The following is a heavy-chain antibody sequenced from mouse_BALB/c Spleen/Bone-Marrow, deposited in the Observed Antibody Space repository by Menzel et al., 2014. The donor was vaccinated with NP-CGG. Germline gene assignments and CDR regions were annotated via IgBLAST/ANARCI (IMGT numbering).Heavy chain of an antibody. CDR3: ARWEYYAMDY. J-gene: IGHJ4*01. Sequence: VQLKESGAELVKPGASVKLSCTASGFNIKDTYMHWVKQRPEQGLEWIGRIDPANGNTKYDPKFQGKATITADTSSSTAYLQLSSLTSDDTAVNYCARWEYYAMDYWGQGTSVTVSS. CDR2: IDPANGNT. CDR1: GFNIKDTY. V-gene: IGHV14-3*02. D-gene: IGHD4-1*01.